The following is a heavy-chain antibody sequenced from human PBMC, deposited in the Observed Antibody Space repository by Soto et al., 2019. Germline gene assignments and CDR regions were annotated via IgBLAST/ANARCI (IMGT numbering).Heavy chain of an antibody. D-gene: IGHD3-3*01. V-gene: IGHV6-1*01. Sequence: SQTLSLTCAISGDSVSSNSAAWNWIRQSPSRGLEWPGRTYYRSKWYNDYAVSVKSRITINPDTSKNQFSLQLNSVTPEDTAVYYCARSLYDFWSGYYDYYYGMDVWGQGTPVTVSS. CDR2: TYYRSKWYN. CDR1: GDSVSSNSAA. J-gene: IGHJ6*02. CDR3: ARSLYDFWSGYYDYYYGMDV.